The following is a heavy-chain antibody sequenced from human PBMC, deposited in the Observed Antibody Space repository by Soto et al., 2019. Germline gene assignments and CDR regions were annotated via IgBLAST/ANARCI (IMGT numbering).Heavy chain of an antibody. CDR3: AKKAWSSFDY. CDR1: GFTFDDYA. J-gene: IGHJ4*02. V-gene: IGHV3-23*04. Sequence: EVQLVESGGGLVQPGRSLRLSCAASGFTFDDYAMHWVRQAPGKGLEWVSGISGSGGSTYYADSVKGRFTISRDNSKNTLYLQMNSLRAEDTAVYYCAKKAWSSFDYWGQGTLVTVSS. D-gene: IGHD1-26*01. CDR2: ISGSGGST.